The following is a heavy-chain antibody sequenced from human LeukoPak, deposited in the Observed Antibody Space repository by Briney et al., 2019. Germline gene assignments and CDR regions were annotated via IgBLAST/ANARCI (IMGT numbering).Heavy chain of an antibody. Sequence: ASVKVSCKASGYTFSNYGISWVRQAPGQGLEWMGWINTNTGNPTYAQGFTGRFVFSLDTSVSTAYLQISSLKAEDTAVYYCARDLSSSSWHHIVGNWGQGTLVTVSS. V-gene: IGHV7-4-1*02. CDR3: ARDLSSSSWHHIVGN. J-gene: IGHJ4*02. CDR2: INTNTGNP. D-gene: IGHD6-13*01. CDR1: GYTFSNYG.